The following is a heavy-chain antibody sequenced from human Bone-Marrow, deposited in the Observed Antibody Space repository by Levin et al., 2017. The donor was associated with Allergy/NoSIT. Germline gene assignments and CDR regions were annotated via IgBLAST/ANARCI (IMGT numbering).Heavy chain of an antibody. Sequence: GASVKVSCKASGFTFTTYGIIWVRQAPGQGLEWMGWISGYSGNTDYAQKFQGRVSMTTDTSTSTAYMELRNLRSDDTAVYYCARVSYFESSGYYYPWGQGTQVTVSS. D-gene: IGHD3-22*01. CDR3: ARVSYFESSGYYYP. J-gene: IGHJ4*02. CDR2: ISGYSGNT. CDR1: GFTFTTYG. V-gene: IGHV1-18*01.